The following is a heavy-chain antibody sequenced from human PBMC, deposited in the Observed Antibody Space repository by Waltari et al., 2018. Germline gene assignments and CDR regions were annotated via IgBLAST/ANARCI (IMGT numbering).Heavy chain of an antibody. CDR2: VTGSGATT. J-gene: IGHJ6*02. Sequence: EVQLLESGGGLVQPGGSLRLSCAASGFSFNKNAMAWVRQAPGKGLEWVSAVTGSGATTHYADSGKGRFTISRHNFENTIFLQMDSLRVEDTAIYYCARDRFLLWFGLLDVWGQGTTVTVSS. CDR3: ARDRFLLWFGLLDV. CDR1: GFSFNKNA. D-gene: IGHD3-10*01. V-gene: IGHV3-23*01.